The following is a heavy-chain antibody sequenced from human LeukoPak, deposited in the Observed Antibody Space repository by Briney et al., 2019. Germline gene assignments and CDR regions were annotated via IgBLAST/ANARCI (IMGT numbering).Heavy chain of an antibody. CDR1: GFTFSGYS. CDR2: ISSSSSYI. D-gene: IGHD3-22*01. V-gene: IGHV3-21*01. Sequence: PGGSLRLSCAASGFTFSGYSMNWVRQAPGKGLEWVSSISSSSSYIYYADSVKGRFTISRDNAKNSLYLQMNSLRAEDTAVYYCARWHYDSSGYYLFDYWGQGTLVTVSS. CDR3: ARWHYDSSGYYLFDY. J-gene: IGHJ4*02.